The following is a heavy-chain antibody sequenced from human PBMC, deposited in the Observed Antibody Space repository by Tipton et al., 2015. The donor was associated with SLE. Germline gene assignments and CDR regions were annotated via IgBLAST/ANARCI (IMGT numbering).Heavy chain of an antibody. CDR2: ISGAGAFT. J-gene: IGHJ4*02. CDR3: AKEGRFFVDMDIFSTIES. V-gene: IGHV3-23*01. D-gene: IGHD5/OR15-5a*01. CDR1: GFTFSSYA. Sequence: SLRLSCAASGFTFSSYAMSWVRQAPGKGLEWVSTISGAGAFTYYADSVKGRFTISRDNSKDTLYLEMNGLTAEDTAVFYCAKEGRFFVDMDIFSTIESWGQGTLVTVSS.